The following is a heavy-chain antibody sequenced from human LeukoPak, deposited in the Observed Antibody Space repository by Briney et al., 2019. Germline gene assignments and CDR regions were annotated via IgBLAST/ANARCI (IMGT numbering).Heavy chain of an antibody. D-gene: IGHD3-3*01. CDR2: INAGNGNT. J-gene: IGHJ5*02. CDR1: GYTFTSYA. CDR3: AREAYDIWSGYYTYNWFDP. V-gene: IGHV1-3*01. Sequence: GASVKVSCKASGYTFTSYAMHWVRQAPGQRLEWMGWINAGNGNTKYSQKFQGRVTITRDTSASTAYMELSSLRSEDAAVYYCAREAYDIWSGYYTYNWFDPWGQGTLVTVSS.